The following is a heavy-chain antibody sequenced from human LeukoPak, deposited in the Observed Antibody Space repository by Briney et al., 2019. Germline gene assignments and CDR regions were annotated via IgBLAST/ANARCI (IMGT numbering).Heavy chain of an antibody. Sequence: PSETLSLTCAVSGHSISSGYYWGWIRQPPGKGLEWIGSIYHSGSTYYNPSLKSRVTISVDTSKNQFSLKLSSVTAADTAVYYCARVKVLWFGASAFDIWGQGTMVTVSS. CDR2: IYHSGST. V-gene: IGHV4-38-2*01. J-gene: IGHJ3*02. CDR1: GHSISSGYY. CDR3: ARVKVLWFGASAFDI. D-gene: IGHD3-10*01.